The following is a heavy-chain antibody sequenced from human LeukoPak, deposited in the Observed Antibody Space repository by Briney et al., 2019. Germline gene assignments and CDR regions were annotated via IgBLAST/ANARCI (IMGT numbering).Heavy chain of an antibody. V-gene: IGHV3-48*01. Sequence: GGSLRLSCAASGFTFSSYSMNWVRQAPGKGLEWVSYISSSSSTIYYADSVRGRFTISRDNSRNTMYLQMNSLRAEDAAVYYCAKAPVTSCRGAFCYPFDSWGQGTLVTVSS. J-gene: IGHJ4*02. D-gene: IGHD2-15*01. CDR3: AKAPVTSCRGAFCYPFDS. CDR2: ISSSSSTI. CDR1: GFTFSSYS.